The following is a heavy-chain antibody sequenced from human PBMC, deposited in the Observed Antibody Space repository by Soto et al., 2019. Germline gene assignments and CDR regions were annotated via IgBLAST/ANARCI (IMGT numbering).Heavy chain of an antibody. CDR3: ARDRRCSSTSCYTFGNWFDP. CDR2: ISAYYGNT. Sequence: GASLKLSCKASVGTLSSYAIIWVRPAPGQGLEWMGWISAYYGNTNYAQKLQGRVTMTTDTSTSTAYMELRSLRSDDTAVYYCARDRRCSSTSCYTFGNWFDPWGQGTLVTVS. V-gene: IGHV1-18*01. CDR1: VGTLSSYA. D-gene: IGHD2-2*02. J-gene: IGHJ5*02.